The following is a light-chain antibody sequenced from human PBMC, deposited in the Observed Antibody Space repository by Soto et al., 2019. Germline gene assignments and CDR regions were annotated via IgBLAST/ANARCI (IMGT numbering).Light chain of an antibody. CDR2: DVS. J-gene: IGLJ1*01. Sequence: QSALTQPRSVSGSPGQSVTISCTGTSSDVGGYNYVSWYQQHPGKAPKLMIYDVSKRPSRVPPRFSGSKSGNTASLTIYGIQAEDEADYYCCSYAGSSYVCGTGTKVTVL. CDR1: SSDVGGYNY. CDR3: CSYAGSSYV. V-gene: IGLV2-11*01.